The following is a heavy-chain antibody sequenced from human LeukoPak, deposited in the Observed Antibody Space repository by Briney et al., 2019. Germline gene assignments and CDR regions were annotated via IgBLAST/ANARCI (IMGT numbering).Heavy chain of an antibody. CDR2: IIPIFGTA. CDR1: GGTFSSYA. J-gene: IGHJ6*03. CDR3: ARGGRDGYPYYYYYMDV. D-gene: IGHD5-24*01. V-gene: IGHV1-69*05. Sequence: SVKVSCKASGGTFSSYAISWVRQAPGQGLEWMGRIIPIFGTANYAQKFQGRVTITTDESMSAAYMELSSLRSEDTAVYYCARGGRDGYPYYYYYMDVWGKGTTVTVSS.